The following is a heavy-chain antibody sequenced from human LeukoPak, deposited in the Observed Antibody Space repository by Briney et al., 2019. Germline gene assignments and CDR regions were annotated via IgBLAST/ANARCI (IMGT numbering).Heavy chain of an antibody. CDR2: ISYDGSNK. CDR1: GFTFSSYG. V-gene: IGHV3-30*18. Sequence: GRSLRLSCAASGFTFSSYGMHWVRQAPGKGLEWVAVISYDGSNKYYADSVKGRFTISRDNSKNTLYLQMNSLRAEDTAVYYCAKRSITYYYGSGSYSDDAFDIWGQGTMVTVSS. J-gene: IGHJ3*02. CDR3: AKRSITYYYGSGSYSDDAFDI. D-gene: IGHD3-10*01.